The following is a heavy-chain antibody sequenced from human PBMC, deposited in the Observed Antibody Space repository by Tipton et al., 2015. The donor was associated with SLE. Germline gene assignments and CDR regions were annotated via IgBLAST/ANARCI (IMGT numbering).Heavy chain of an antibody. J-gene: IGHJ4*02. CDR2: INHSGST. Sequence: TLSLTCAVYGGSFSGYYWSWIRQPPGKGLEWIGEINHSGSTNYNPSLKSRVTISVDTSKNQFSLKLSSVTAADTAVYYCARDLGGGSRYDWGQGNLVTVSS. CDR1: GGSFSGYY. V-gene: IGHV4-34*01. D-gene: IGHD2-15*01. CDR3: ARDLGGGSRYD.